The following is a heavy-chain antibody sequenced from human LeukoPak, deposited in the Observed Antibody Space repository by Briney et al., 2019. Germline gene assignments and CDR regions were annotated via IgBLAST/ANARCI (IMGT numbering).Heavy chain of an antibody. J-gene: IGHJ2*01. Sequence: GGSLRLSCVASGFTVSRDGMNWVRQAPGKGLEWLSYISSSGSTIYYADSVKGRFTISRDSAKNSLYLQMNSLRADDTAVYYCARMARAVVVSWYFDLWGRGTLVTVSS. D-gene: IGHD3-22*01. CDR1: GFTVSRDG. CDR3: ARMARAVVVSWYFDL. V-gene: IGHV3-48*04. CDR2: ISSSGSTI.